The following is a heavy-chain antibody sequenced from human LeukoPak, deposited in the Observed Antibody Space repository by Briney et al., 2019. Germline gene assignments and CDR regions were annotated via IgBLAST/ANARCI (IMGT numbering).Heavy chain of an antibody. J-gene: IGHJ3*02. D-gene: IGHD3-22*01. CDR2: IRYDGSNK. CDR1: GFTFSSYG. Sequence: GGSLRLSCAASGFTFSSYGMHWVRQAPGKGLEWVAFIRYDGSNKYYADSVKGRFTISRDNSKNTLYLQMNSLRAEDTAVYYCAKDRSYYDKGAFDIWGQGTMVTVSS. CDR3: AKDRSYYDKGAFDI. V-gene: IGHV3-30*02.